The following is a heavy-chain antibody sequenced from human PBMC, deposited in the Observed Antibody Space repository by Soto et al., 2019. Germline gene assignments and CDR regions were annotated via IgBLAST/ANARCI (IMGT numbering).Heavy chain of an antibody. Sequence: QVQLVESGGGLVKPGGSLRLSCAASGFTFSDYYMSWIRQAPGKGLEWVSYISSSGSTIYYADSVKGRFTISRDNAKNSLYLQMNSLRAEDTAVYYCARHVVAPRTYYDFWSGDRGYYYYYMDVWGKGTTVTVSS. V-gene: IGHV3-11*01. CDR1: GFTFSDYY. CDR2: ISSSGSTI. CDR3: ARHVVAPRTYYDFWSGDRGYYYYYMDV. J-gene: IGHJ6*03. D-gene: IGHD3-3*01.